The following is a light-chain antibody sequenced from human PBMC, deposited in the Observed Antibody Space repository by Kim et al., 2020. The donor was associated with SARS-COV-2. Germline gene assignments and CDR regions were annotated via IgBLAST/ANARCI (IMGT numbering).Light chain of an antibody. CDR1: NSDVGSYNF. Sequence: QSALTQPASVSGSPGQSITISCTGTNSDVGSYNFVSWYQQYPGKAPKLMISEDNKRPSGVSNRFSGSKSGNTASLTISGLQAEDEADYYCCSFARSNTYVFGTGTKVSVL. J-gene: IGLJ1*01. V-gene: IGLV2-23*01. CDR2: EDN. CDR3: CSFARSNTYV.